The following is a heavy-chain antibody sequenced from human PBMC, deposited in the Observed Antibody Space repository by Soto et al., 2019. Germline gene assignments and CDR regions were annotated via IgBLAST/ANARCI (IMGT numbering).Heavy chain of an antibody. CDR1: GFTFSNYA. Sequence: QLLESGGGLVQPGGSLRVSCAASGFTFSNYAMTWFRQAPGKGLEWVSTIGGSGGETYYSDSVEGRFTISRGNSRNRSNLQMDSPRVEETGLFYCVRYWSGSSCPWMDGWGQGTTVTVSS. CDR3: VRYWSGSSCPWMDG. CDR2: IGGSGGET. D-gene: IGHD1-26*01. J-gene: IGHJ6*02. V-gene: IGHV3-23*01.